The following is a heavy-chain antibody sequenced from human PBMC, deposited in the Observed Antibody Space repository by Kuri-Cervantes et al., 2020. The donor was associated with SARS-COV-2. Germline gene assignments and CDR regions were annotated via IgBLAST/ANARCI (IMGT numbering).Heavy chain of an antibody. D-gene: IGHD2-8*01. CDR3: ARDSYCINGVCLLGY. Sequence: SETLSLTCTVSGGSVSSGSYYWSWIRQPPGKGLEWIGYIYYSGSTNYNPSLKSRVTISVDTSKNQFSLKLSSVTAADTALYYCARDSYCINGVCLLGYWGQGTLVTVSS. J-gene: IGHJ4*02. CDR1: GGSVSSGSYY. V-gene: IGHV4-61*01. CDR2: IYYSGST.